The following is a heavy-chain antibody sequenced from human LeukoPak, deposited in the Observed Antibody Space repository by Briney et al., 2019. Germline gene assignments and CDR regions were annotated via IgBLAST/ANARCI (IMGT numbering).Heavy chain of an antibody. CDR1: GFIFSSYV. CDR2: ITNDGGNT. V-gene: IGHV3-64*01. CDR3: ARDRTVNTWGSLAY. J-gene: IGHJ4*02. D-gene: IGHD4-17*01. Sequence: GGSLRLSCAASGFIFSSYVMNWVRQAPGKGLEFVSSITNDGGNTYYAKSVKGRFTISRDNSKNTVYLQMGSLRAEDMAVYYCARDRTVNTWGSLAYWGQGTLVTASS.